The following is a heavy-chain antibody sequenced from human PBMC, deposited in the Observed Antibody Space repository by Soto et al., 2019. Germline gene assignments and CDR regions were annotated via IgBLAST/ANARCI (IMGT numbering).Heavy chain of an antibody. CDR2: IYHSGST. CDR3: ARGRSVVTRDNWFDP. J-gene: IGHJ5*02. V-gene: IGHV4-31*03. Sequence: SETLSLTCTVSGGSISSGGYYWSWIRQHPGKGLEWIGYIYHSGSTYYNPSLKSRVTISVDTSKNQFSLKLSSVTAADTAVYYCARGRSVVTRDNWFDPWGQGTLVTVSS. CDR1: GGSISSGGYY. D-gene: IGHD2-15*01.